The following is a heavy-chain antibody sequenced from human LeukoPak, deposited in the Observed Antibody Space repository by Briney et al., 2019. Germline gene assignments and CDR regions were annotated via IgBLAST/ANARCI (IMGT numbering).Heavy chain of an antibody. J-gene: IGHJ4*02. D-gene: IGHD5-24*01. Sequence: GGSLRLSCAASGFTFSSYWMSWVCPAPGKGLERVANIKKDGGEKYYVDSVKGRFTISRDNAKNSLYLQMNSLRPEDTTVYYCAGRGDGNLYYFDHWGQGTLVTVSS. CDR3: AGRGDGNLYYFDH. CDR2: IKKDGGEK. V-gene: IGHV3-7*04. CDR1: GFTFSSYW.